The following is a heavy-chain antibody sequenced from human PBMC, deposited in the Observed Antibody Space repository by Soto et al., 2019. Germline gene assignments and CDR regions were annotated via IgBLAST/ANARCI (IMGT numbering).Heavy chain of an antibody. V-gene: IGHV3-7*05. CDR1: GFSLSNYW. CDR3: ARGTPYCTTTSCSASYYYGIEV. CDR2: IKEDGSEK. Sequence: EVQLVGSGGGLVQPGGSLTLSCEASGFSLSNYWMKWVRQAPGKGLEWVANIKEDGSEKYYVDSVKGRFTISRDNAKNAVYLQMNSLRADDTAMYYCARGTPYCTTTSCSASYYYGIEVWGQGTKVTVSS. D-gene: IGHD2-2*01. J-gene: IGHJ6*02.